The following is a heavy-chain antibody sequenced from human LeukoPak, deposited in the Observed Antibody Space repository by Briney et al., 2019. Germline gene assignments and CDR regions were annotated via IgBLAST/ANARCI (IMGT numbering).Heavy chain of an antibody. J-gene: IGHJ4*02. CDR1: GVIFSNFA. V-gene: IGHV1-69*04. D-gene: IGHD4-17*01. CDR3: ATPSRTEDGDYGVC. Sequence: SVKVSCKASGVIFSNFAFNWVRQAPGHGLEWMGRIIPILDLAHYTQKFQGRLTITADKSTNTSYMELTSLTAEDTAVYYCATPSRTEDGDYGVCWGQGTLVTVSS. CDR2: IIPILDLA.